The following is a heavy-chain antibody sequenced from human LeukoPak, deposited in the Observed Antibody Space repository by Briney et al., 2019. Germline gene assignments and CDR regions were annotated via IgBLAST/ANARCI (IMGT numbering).Heavy chain of an antibody. V-gene: IGHV3-23*01. CDR1: GFTFSSYA. D-gene: IGHD3-22*01. Sequence: PGGFLRLSCAASGFTFSSYAMSWVRQAPGKGLEWVSGISGSGDNTYYADSVKGRFTISRDNSKNTLYVQVNSLGTEDTAAYYCAKGSYYDSSGSFYFGYWGQGTLVTVSS. CDR2: ISGSGDNT. J-gene: IGHJ4*02. CDR3: AKGSYYDSSGSFYFGY.